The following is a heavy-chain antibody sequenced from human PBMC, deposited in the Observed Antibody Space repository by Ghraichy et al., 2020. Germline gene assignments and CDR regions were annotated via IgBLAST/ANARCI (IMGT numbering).Heavy chain of an antibody. J-gene: IGHJ4*02. V-gene: IGHV4-39*07. CDR3: ASLSSPTVTTGGGDY. D-gene: IGHD4-17*01. Sequence: SETLSLTCTVSGGSISSSSYYWGWIRQPPGKGLEWIGSIYYSGSTYYNPSLKSRVTISVDTSKNQFSLKLSSVTAADTAVYYCASLSSPTVTTGGGDYWGQGTLVTVSS. CDR2: IYYSGST. CDR1: GGSISSSSYY.